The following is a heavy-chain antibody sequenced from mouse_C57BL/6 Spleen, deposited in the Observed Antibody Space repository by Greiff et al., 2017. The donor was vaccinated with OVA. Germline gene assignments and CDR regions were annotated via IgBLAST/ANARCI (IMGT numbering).Heavy chain of an antibody. CDR2: IDPETGGT. CDR1: GYTFTDYE. CDR3: TRRTVEDAMDY. Sequence: VQLQQSGAELVRPGASVTLSCKASGYTFTDYEMHWVKQTPVHGLEWIGAIDPETGGTAYNQKFKGKAILTADKSSSTAYMELRSLTSEDSAVYYCTRRTVEDAMDYWGQGTSVTVSS. J-gene: IGHJ4*01. V-gene: IGHV1-15*01. D-gene: IGHD1-1*01.